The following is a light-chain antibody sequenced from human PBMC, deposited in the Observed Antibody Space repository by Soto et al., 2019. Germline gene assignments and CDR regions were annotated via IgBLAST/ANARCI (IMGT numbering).Light chain of an antibody. CDR3: LQANNFPYT. CDR1: QDVSSS. J-gene: IGKJ2*01. CDR2: AAS. Sequence: DIQMTQSPSSVSASVGDTVTITCRASQDVSSSLGWYQQKPGKAPKLLIYAASTLQSGVPVRFSGSGSGTDFTLTISSLQPEDLATYYCLQANNFPYTFGRGTKLQIK. V-gene: IGKV1-12*01.